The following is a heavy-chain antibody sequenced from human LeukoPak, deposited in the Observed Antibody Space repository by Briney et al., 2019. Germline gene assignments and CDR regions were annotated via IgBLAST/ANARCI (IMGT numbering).Heavy chain of an antibody. CDR3: ARVAFYYYYYYGMDV. CDR1: GGSISSGSHH. Sequence: SETLSLTCTVSGGSISSGSHHWGWFRQSPGKGLEWIGSIYYSGSTNYNPSLKSRVTISVDTSKNQFSLKLSSVTAADTAVYYCARVAFYYYYYYGMDVWGQGTTVTVSS. V-gene: IGHV4-39*07. J-gene: IGHJ6*02. D-gene: IGHD2/OR15-2a*01. CDR2: IYYSGST.